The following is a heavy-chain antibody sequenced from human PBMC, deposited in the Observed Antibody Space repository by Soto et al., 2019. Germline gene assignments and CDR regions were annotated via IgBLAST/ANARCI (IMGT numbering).Heavy chain of an antibody. D-gene: IGHD2-8*01. CDR2: TYYRTNWYT. Sequence: PSQTLSLTCAISGDSVSTDSATWEWIRQSPSRGLEWLGRTYYRTNWYTDYAVSVKGRITISQDTSNKQLSLQLNSVNPDDTAEYYCGSLIGNSFLYSWSQGSLVTVSS. CDR3: GSLIGNSFLYS. J-gene: IGHJ4*02. V-gene: IGHV6-1*01. CDR1: GDSVSTDSAT.